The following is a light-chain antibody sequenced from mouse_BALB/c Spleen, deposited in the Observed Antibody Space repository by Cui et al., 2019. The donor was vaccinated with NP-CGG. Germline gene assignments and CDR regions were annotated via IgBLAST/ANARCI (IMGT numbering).Light chain of an antibody. Sequence: QAVVTQASALTTSPGETVTLTCRSSTGAVTTSNYDNWVQEKPDHLFTGLIGGTNNRVPGVPAKFSGSLIGDKAALTITGAQTEDEAIYFCALWYSNHWVFGGGTKLTVL. CDR2: GTN. V-gene: IGLV1*01. CDR3: ALWYSNHWV. J-gene: IGLJ1*01. CDR1: TGAVTTSNY.